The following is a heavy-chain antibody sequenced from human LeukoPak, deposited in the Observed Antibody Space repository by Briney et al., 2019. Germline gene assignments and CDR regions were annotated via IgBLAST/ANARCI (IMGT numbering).Heavy chain of an antibody. CDR1: GYTFTGYY. Sequence: ASVTVSCKASGYTFTGYYMRWVRQAPGQGLEWMGWINPNSGGTNYAQKFQGRVTMTRDTSVSTAYMELNRLRSDDTGVYYCARDTTMITYWFDPWGQGTLVTVSS. V-gene: IGHV1-2*02. CDR2: INPNSGGT. J-gene: IGHJ5*02. D-gene: IGHD5-18*01. CDR3: ARDTTMITYWFDP.